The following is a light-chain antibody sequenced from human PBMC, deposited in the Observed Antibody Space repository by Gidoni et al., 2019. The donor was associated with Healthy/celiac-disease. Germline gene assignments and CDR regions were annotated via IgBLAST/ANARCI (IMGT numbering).Light chain of an antibody. V-gene: IGLV3-1*01. CDR1: RLGDTY. Sequence: SYELTQPPSASVPPGQTASITCSGDRLGDTYACWYQQKPGQSPVLVIYQDSERPSGIPGRFSGSNSGNTATLTISGTQAMDEADYYCQAWDSSTVVFGGGTKLTVL. J-gene: IGLJ2*01. CDR3: QAWDSSTVV. CDR2: QDS.